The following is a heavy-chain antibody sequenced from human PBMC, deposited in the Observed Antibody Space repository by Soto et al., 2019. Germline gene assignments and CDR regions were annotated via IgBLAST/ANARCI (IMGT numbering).Heavy chain of an antibody. D-gene: IGHD6-6*01. CDR3: ARDFSYSSSAPDY. CDR1: GLIFRSYG. J-gene: IGHJ4*02. CDR2: IWYDGSNK. Sequence: QVQLVESGGGVVQPGRSLRLSCAASGLIFRSYGMHWVRQAPGKGLEWVAVIWYDGSNKYYADSVKGRFTISRDNSKNTLYLQMDSLRAEDTAVYYCARDFSYSSSAPDYWGQGTLVTVSS. V-gene: IGHV3-33*01.